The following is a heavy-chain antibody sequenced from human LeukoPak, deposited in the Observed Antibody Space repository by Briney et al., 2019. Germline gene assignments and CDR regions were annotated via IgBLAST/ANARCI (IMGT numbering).Heavy chain of an antibody. CDR2: IKHSGST. D-gene: IGHD3-3*01. CDR3: ARARPPRITIFGVVHAFDI. CDR1: GGSFSGYY. V-gene: IGHV4-34*01. J-gene: IGHJ3*02. Sequence: SETLSRTCAVYGGSFSGYYWSWIRQPPGKGLEWIGEIKHSGSTNYNPSLKSRVTISVDTSKNQFSLKLSSVTAADTAVYYCARARPPRITIFGVVHAFDIWGQGTMVTVSS.